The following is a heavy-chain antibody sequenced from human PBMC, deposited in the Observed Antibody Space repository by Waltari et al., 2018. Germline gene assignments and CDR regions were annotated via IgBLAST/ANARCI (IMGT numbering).Heavy chain of an antibody. CDR3: AGDGIVVAGTPY. V-gene: IGHV3-7*01. CDR2: IKEDGNEN. J-gene: IGHJ4*02. D-gene: IGHD6-19*01. Sequence: EVQLVESGGGLVQPGGSLRLSCAASGFTFSNYWMMWVRQAPGKGLDWVANIKEDGNENNYVDSVKGRFTISRDNAKGSLFLQMNSLRAEDTAVYHCAGDGIVVAGTPYWGPGTLVTVSS. CDR1: GFTFSNYW.